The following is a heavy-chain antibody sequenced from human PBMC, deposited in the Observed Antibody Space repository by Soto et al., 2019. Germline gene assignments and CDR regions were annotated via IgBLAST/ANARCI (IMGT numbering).Heavy chain of an antibody. V-gene: IGHV4-59*01. CDR1: GGSISSYY. Sequence: SETLSLTCTVSGGSISSYYWSWIRQPPGKGLEWIGYIYYSGSTNYNPSLKSRVTISVDTSKNQFSLKLSSVTAADTAVYYCARGRYYYGSGSYYYYMDVWGKGTTVTVSS. CDR3: ARGRYYYGSGSYYYYMDV. D-gene: IGHD3-10*01. J-gene: IGHJ6*03. CDR2: IYYSGST.